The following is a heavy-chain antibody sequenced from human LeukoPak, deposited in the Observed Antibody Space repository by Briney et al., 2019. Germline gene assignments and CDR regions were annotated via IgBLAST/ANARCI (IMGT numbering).Heavy chain of an antibody. CDR1: GYTFTGYY. Sequence: ASVKVSCKASGYTFTGYYMHWVRQAPGQGLEWMGWINPNSGGTNYAQKFQGRVTVTRDTSISTAYMELSRLRSDDTAVYYCSSTSSTSYYYYYMDVWGKGTTVTVSS. CDR2: INPNSGGT. V-gene: IGHV1-2*02. CDR3: SSTSSTSYYYYYMDV. J-gene: IGHJ6*03. D-gene: IGHD2-2*01.